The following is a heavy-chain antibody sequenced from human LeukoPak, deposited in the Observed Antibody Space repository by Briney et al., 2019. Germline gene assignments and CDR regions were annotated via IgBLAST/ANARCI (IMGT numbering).Heavy chain of an antibody. V-gene: IGHV3-21*01. CDR2: ISSSSSYI. J-gene: IGHJ4*02. CDR1: GFTFSSYT. CDR3: ARLTTHDYGDY. Sequence: PGGSLRLSCAASGFTFSSYTMNWVRQAPGKGVEWVSSISSSSSYIYYADSVKGRFTISRDNAKNSLYLQMNSLRAEDTAVYYCARLTTHDYGDYWGQGTLVTVSS. D-gene: IGHD1-1*01.